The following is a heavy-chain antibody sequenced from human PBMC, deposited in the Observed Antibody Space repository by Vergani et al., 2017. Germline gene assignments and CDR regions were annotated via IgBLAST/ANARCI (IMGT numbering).Heavy chain of an antibody. CDR2: ISYDGSNK. CDR3: AKGLTRYSSGWYGEDAFDI. D-gene: IGHD6-19*01. Sequence: QVQLVESGGGLVKPGGSLRLSCAASGFTFSSYGMHWVRQAPGKGLEWVAVISYDGSNKYYADSVKGRFTISRDNSKNTLYLQMNSLRAEDTAVYYCAKGLTRYSSGWYGEDAFDIWGQGTMVTVSS. CDR1: GFTFSSYG. V-gene: IGHV3-30*18. J-gene: IGHJ3*02.